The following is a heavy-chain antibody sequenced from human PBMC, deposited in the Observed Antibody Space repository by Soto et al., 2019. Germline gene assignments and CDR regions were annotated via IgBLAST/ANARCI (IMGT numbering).Heavy chain of an antibody. CDR2: TYYRSKWYS. Sequence: SQTLSLTCAISGNSVSSTSAAWSWIRQSPSRGLEWLGRTYYRSKWYSDYAVSVKSRITINPDTSKNQFSLQLNSVTPEDTAVYYCARGSYYSGWVWGQGTLVTVSS. CDR3: ARGSYYSGWV. V-gene: IGHV6-1*01. J-gene: IGHJ4*02. D-gene: IGHD6-19*01. CDR1: GNSVSSTSAA.